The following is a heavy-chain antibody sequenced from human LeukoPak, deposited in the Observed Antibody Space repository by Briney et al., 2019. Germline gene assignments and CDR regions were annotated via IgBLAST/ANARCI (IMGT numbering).Heavy chain of an antibody. CDR1: GGSISSYY. CDR3: ARSGVAGTRSSQTKNWFDP. D-gene: IGHD6-19*01. J-gene: IGHJ5*02. CDR2: IYTSGST. V-gene: IGHV4-4*07. Sequence: SETLSLTCTVSGGSISSYYWSWIRQPAGKGLEWIGRIYTSGSTNYNPSLKSRVTMSVDTSKNQFSLKLSSVTVANTAVYYCARSGVAGTRSSQTKNWFDPWGQGTLVTVSS.